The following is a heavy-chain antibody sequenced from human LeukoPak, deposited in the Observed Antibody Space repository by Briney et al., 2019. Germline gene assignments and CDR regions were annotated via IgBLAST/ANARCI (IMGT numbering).Heavy chain of an antibody. CDR1: GFTVSSNY. D-gene: IGHD4-17*01. CDR3: ARDGYGDYAFDY. V-gene: IGHV3-21*01. J-gene: IGHJ4*02. Sequence: GGSLRLSCAASGFTVSSNYMSWVRQAPGKGLEWVSYISSSSSHKYYADSVKGRFTISRDNAKNSLYVQMNSLRAEDTAVYYCARDGYGDYAFDYWGQGTLVTVSS. CDR2: ISSSSSHK.